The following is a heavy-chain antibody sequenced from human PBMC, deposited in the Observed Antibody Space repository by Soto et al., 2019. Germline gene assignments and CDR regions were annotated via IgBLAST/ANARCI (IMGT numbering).Heavy chain of an antibody. CDR1: GFTFSSYG. D-gene: IGHD3-10*01. V-gene: IGHV3-30*18. CDR3: AKERATVRENSFDY. J-gene: IGHJ4*02. CDR2: IAYDGSNT. Sequence: QVQLVESGGGVVQPGRSLRLSCAASGFTFSSYGMHWVRQAPGKGLEWVAVIAYDGSNTYYADSAKGRFTTSRDNSKNTLYLQMNSVRAEDTAVDYCAKERATVRENSFDYWGQGTLVTVSS.